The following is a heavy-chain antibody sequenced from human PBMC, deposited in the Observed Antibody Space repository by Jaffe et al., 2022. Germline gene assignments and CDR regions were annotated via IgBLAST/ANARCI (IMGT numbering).Heavy chain of an antibody. CDR3: ANFRIAVAGWRVDAFDI. V-gene: IGHV4-4*02. J-gene: IGHJ3*02. CDR1: GGSISSSNW. D-gene: IGHD6-19*01. CDR2: IYHSGST. Sequence: QVQLQESGPGLVKPSGTLSLTCAVSGGSISSSNWWSWIRQPPGKGLEWIGEIYHSGSTNYNPSLKSRVTISVDKSKNQFSLKLSSVTAADTAVYYCANFRIAVAGWRVDAFDIWGQGTMVTVSS.